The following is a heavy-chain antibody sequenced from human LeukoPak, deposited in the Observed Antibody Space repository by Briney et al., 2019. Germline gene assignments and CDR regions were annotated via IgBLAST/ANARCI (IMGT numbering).Heavy chain of an antibody. CDR3: ARAENYDSSGSQDY. V-gene: IGHV1-2*02. D-gene: IGHD3-22*01. Sequence: ASVKVSCKASGYTFTGYHMHWVRQAPGQGLEWMGWINPNSGGTNYAQKFQGRVTMTRDTSISTAYMELSRLRSDDTAVYYCARAENYDSSGSQDYWGQGTLVTVSS. CDR1: GYTFTGYH. CDR2: INPNSGGT. J-gene: IGHJ4*02.